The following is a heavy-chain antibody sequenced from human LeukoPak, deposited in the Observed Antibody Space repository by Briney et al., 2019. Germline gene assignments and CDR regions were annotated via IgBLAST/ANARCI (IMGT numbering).Heavy chain of an antibody. CDR2: ICSSG. V-gene: IGHV3-11*01. CDR3: ARYYYNSSGYYYFDY. D-gene: IGHD3-22*01. Sequence: GGSLRLSCAASGFTFSDYYMSWIRQAPGKGLEGVSYICSSGYYADSVKGRFTISRDNAKNSLYLQMNSLRAEDTAVYYCARYYYNSSGYYYFDYWGQGTLVTVSS. J-gene: IGHJ4*02. CDR1: GFTFSDYY.